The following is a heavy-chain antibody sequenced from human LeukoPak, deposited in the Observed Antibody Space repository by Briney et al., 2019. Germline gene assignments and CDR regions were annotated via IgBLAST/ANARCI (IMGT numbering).Heavy chain of an antibody. V-gene: IGHV1-8*01. CDR1: GYTFTSYD. D-gene: IGHD3-3*01. CDR3: ARVSEVYYDFWSGYYTSDYYYGMDV. CDR2: MNPNSGNT. J-gene: IGHJ6*02. Sequence: ASVTVSCKASGYTFTSYDINWVRQATGQGLEWMGWMNPNSGNTGYAQKFQGRVTMTRNTSISTAYMELSSLRSEDTAVYYCARVSEVYYDFWSGYYTSDYYYGMDVWGQGTTVTVSS.